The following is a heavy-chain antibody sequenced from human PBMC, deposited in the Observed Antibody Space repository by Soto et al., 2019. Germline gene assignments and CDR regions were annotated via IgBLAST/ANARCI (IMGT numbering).Heavy chain of an antibody. Sequence: QVQLQESGPGLVKPSETLSLTCTVSGVSISSYYWSWIRQPPGKGLEWIGYIYYSGSTNYNPSLKSRVTISGDTSKTQFSLKLSSVTAADTAVYYCARSRGGYFDSWGHGTLVTVSS. J-gene: IGHJ4*01. CDR3: ARSRGGYFDS. V-gene: IGHV4-59*01. CDR1: GVSISSYY. D-gene: IGHD3-22*01. CDR2: IYYSGST.